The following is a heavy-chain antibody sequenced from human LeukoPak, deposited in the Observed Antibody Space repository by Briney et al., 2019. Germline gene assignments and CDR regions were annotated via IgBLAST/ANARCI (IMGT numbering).Heavy chain of an antibody. Sequence: GGSLRLSCAASGFTFSSYEMNWVRQAPGKGLEWVSYISSSGSTIYYADSVKGRFTISRDNAKNSLYLQMNSLRAEDTAVYYCARDLYYYDSSRYMAYWGQGTLVTVSS. J-gene: IGHJ4*02. CDR2: ISSSGSTI. CDR3: ARDLYYYDSSRYMAY. CDR1: GFTFSSYE. V-gene: IGHV3-48*03. D-gene: IGHD3-22*01.